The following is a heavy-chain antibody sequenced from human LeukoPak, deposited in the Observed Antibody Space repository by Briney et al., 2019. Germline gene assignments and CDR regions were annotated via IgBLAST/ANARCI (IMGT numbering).Heavy chain of an antibody. CDR1: GGSISSGDYY. Sequence: PSETLSLTCTVSGGSISSGDYYWSWIRQPPGKGLEWIGYIYYSGSTYYNPPLKSRVTISVDTSKNQFSLKLSSVTAADTAVYYCARVGGVQLWDYYFDYWGQGTLVTVSS. D-gene: IGHD5-18*01. V-gene: IGHV4-30-4*01. J-gene: IGHJ4*02. CDR2: IYYSGST. CDR3: ARVGGVQLWDYYFDY.